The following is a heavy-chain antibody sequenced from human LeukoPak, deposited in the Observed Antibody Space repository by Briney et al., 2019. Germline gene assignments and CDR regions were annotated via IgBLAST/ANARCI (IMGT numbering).Heavy chain of an antibody. D-gene: IGHD6-13*01. CDR1: GGSISSSNW. CDR2: IYHSGST. V-gene: IGHV4-4*02. Sequence: SGTLSLTCAVSGGSISSSNWWSWVRQPPGKGLEWIGEIYHSGSTYYNPSLKSRVTISVDRSKNQFSLKLSSVTAADTAVYYCAKGITAADTGLDYWGQGTLVTVSS. J-gene: IGHJ4*02. CDR3: AKGITAADTGLDY.